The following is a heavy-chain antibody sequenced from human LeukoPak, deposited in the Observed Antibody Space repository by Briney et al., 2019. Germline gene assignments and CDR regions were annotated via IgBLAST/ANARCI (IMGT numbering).Heavy chain of an antibody. CDR3: AREMLDNHWFDP. CDR1: GGSISSGDYY. Sequence: SETLSLTCTVSGGSISSGDYYWSWIRQPPGKGLEWIGYIYYSGSTNYNPSLKSRVTISVDTSKNQFSLKLTSVTAADTAVYYCAREMLDNHWFDPWGQGTLVTVSS. D-gene: IGHD3-10*02. J-gene: IGHJ5*02. CDR2: IYYSGST. V-gene: IGHV4-30-4*01.